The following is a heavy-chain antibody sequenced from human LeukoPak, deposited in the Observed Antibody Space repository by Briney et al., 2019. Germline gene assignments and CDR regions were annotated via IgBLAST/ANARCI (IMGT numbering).Heavy chain of an antibody. CDR3: ATLAHIVVVPAATYNWFDP. CDR1: GFTFSSYS. V-gene: IGHV3-21*01. CDR2: ISSSSSYI. Sequence: GGSLRLSCAASGFTFSSYSMNWVRQAPGKGLEWVSSISSSSSYIYYADSVKGRLTISRDNAKNSLYLQTNSLRAEDTAVYYCATLAHIVVVPAATYNWFDPWGQGTLVTVSS. D-gene: IGHD2-2*01. J-gene: IGHJ5*02.